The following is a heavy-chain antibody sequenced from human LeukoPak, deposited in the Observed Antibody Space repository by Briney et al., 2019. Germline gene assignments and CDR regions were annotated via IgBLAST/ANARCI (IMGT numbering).Heavy chain of an antibody. J-gene: IGHJ5*02. CDR1: GYTFTSYG. CDR3: ATAPRLDTNWFDP. Sequence: GASVKVSCKASGYTFTSYGISWVRQAPGQGLEWMGIINPSGGSTSYAQKFQGRVTMTRDTSTSTVYMELSSLRSEDTAVYYCATAPRLDTNWFDPWGQGTLVTVSS. CDR2: INPSGGST. D-gene: IGHD3-16*01. V-gene: IGHV1-46*01.